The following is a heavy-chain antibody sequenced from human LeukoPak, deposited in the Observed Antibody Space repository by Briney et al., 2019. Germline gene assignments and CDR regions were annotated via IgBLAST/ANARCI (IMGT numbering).Heavy chain of an antibody. CDR1: GFTFDDYA. D-gene: IGHD6-25*01. Sequence: GGSLRLSCGASGFTFDDYAMHWVRQAPGKGLEWVAVISYDGSNKYYADSVKGRFTISRDNSKNTLYLQMNSLRAEDTAVYYCARDPPRRRESGYYYYGMDVWGQGTTVTVSS. V-gene: IGHV3-30-3*01. CDR2: ISYDGSNK. J-gene: IGHJ6*02. CDR3: ARDPPRRRESGYYYYGMDV.